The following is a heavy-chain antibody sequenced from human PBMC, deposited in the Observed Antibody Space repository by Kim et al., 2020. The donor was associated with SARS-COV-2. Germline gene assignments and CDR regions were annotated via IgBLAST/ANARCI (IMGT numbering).Heavy chain of an antibody. J-gene: IGHJ3*02. V-gene: IGHV4-61*02. CDR3: ARETYGGSSLDAFDI. CDR1: GGSISSGSYY. Sequence: SETLSLTCTVSGGSISSGSYYWSWIRQPAGKGLEWIGRIYTSGSTNYNPSLKSRVTISVDTSKNQFSLKLSSVTAADTAVYYCARETYGGSSLDAFDIWGQGTMVTVSS. D-gene: IGHD2-15*01. CDR2: IYTSGST.